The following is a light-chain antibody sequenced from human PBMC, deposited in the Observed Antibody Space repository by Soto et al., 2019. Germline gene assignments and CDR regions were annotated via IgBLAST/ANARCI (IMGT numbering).Light chain of an antibody. CDR2: DVS. CDR3: SSYAGSNNFV. V-gene: IGLV2-11*01. CDR1: SSDVGGYDY. Sequence: QSVLTQPRSVSGSPGQSVTLSCTGTSSDVGGYDYVSWYQQHPDKAPKLIIYDVSRRPSGVPDRFSGSKSDNTASLTISGLQAEDDADYYCSSYAGSNNFVFGTGTKVTVL. J-gene: IGLJ1*01.